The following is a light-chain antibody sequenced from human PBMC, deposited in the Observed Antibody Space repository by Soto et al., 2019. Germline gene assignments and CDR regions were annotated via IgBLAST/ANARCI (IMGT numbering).Light chain of an antibody. CDR3: QKYNTAPFT. V-gene: IGKV1-27*01. J-gene: IGKJ3*01. CDR1: DTISVY. CDR2: ASS. Sequence: DIQMTQSPSSPSASVGDRVTITCRASDTISVYLAWYQHKPGKVPERLIYASSILQSGVPSRFSGSRSDTEFTLTISSLQPEDVGTYYCQKYNTAPFTFGPGTKVDIK.